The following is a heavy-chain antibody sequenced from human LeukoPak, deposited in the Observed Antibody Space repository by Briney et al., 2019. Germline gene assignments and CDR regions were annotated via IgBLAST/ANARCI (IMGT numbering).Heavy chain of an antibody. D-gene: IGHD2-15*01. CDR2: IYYSGST. CDR1: GGSISSSSYY. CDR3: ARDPPHCSGGSCYPNYFDY. Sequence: SETPSLTCTVSGGSISSSSYYWGWIRQPPGKGLEWIGSIYYSGSTYYNPSLKSRVTISVDTSKNQFSLKLSSVTAADTAVYYCARDPPHCSGGSCYPNYFDYWGQGTLVTVSS. V-gene: IGHV4-39*07. J-gene: IGHJ4*02.